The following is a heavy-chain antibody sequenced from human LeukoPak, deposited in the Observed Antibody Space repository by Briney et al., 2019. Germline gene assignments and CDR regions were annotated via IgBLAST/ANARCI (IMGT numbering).Heavy chain of an antibody. CDR1: GFTFDDYA. CDR3: ATETIGRHYDY. Sequence: GRSLRLSCAASGFTFDDYAMHWVRQAPGKGLEWVSGISWNSGSIGYADSVKGRFTISRDNAKNSMYLQMDSLRDEDTAVYYCATETIGRHYDYWGQGTLLTVSS. J-gene: IGHJ4*02. CDR2: ISWNSGSI. D-gene: IGHD1-14*01. V-gene: IGHV3-9*01.